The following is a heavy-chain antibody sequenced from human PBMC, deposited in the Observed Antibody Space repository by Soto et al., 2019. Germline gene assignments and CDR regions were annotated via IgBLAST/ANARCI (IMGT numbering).Heavy chain of an antibody. V-gene: IGHV4-59*01. CDR2: IYYSGST. J-gene: IGHJ6*02. CDR1: GGSISRYY. D-gene: IGHD3-3*01. CDR3: ARTPSSGYYYYGMDG. Sequence: PSETLSLTCTVSGGSISRYYWSWIRQPPGKGLEWIGYIYYSGSTNYNPSLKSRVTISVDTSKNQFSLKLSSVTAADTAVYYCARTPSSGYYYYGMDGWGQGTTVTVSS.